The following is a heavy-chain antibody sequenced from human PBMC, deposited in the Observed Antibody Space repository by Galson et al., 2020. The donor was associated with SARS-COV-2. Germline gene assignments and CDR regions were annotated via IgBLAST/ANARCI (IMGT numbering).Heavy chain of an antibody. CDR3: ARDYYDSRGYSTNGMDV. V-gene: IGHV3-30*04. J-gene: IGHJ6*02. CDR2: ISYDGRNK. D-gene: IGHD3-22*01. CDR1: GFTFSRYA. Sequence: GGSLRLSCVASGFTFSRYALHWVSQAPGKGLEWVAVISYDGRNKHYADFVKGRFTISRDNSKNTLYLQMNSLRPEDTALYSCARDYYDSRGYSTNGMDVWGQGTTVTVSS.